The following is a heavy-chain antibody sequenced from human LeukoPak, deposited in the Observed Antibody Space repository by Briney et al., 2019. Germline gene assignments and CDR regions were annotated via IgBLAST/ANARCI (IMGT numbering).Heavy chain of an antibody. D-gene: IGHD6-13*01. Sequence: PGGSLRLSCAASGFTFGPYTMNWVRQAPGKGLEWVSYITSSSDTIYYAESVKGRFTISRDNAKNSLYLQMNSLRVEDTAVYYCARVSAAANVYWGQGTLVTVSS. CDR3: ARVSAAANVY. CDR2: ITSSSDTI. J-gene: IGHJ4*02. V-gene: IGHV3-48*04. CDR1: GFTFGPYT.